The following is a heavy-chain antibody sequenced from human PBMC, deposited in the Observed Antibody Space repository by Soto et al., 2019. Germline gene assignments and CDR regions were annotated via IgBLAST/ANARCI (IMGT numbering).Heavy chain of an antibody. CDR2: ISDDGSKK. D-gene: IGHD2-21*01. J-gene: IGHJ5*02. Sequence: QVQLVESGGGVVQPGRSLRLSCAASGFTFSSYGMHWFRQAPGKGLEWVAVISDDGSKKNYADSVKGRFTISRDNSKNTLYLEMNSLIAEDTAVYYCAKGEAWCLYNWFDPWGQGTLVTVSS. CDR1: GFTFSSYG. V-gene: IGHV3-30*18. CDR3: AKGEAWCLYNWFDP.